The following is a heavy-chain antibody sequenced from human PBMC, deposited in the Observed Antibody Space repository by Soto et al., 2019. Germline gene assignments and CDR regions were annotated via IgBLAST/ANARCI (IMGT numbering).Heavy chain of an antibody. J-gene: IGHJ4*02. D-gene: IGHD3-22*01. Sequence: SETLSLTCTVSGGSISSSSYYWGWIRQPPGKGLEWIGSIYYSGKTYYNPSLKSRVTISVDTSRNQFSLKLSSVTAADTTVYYCGSLTYCLTTAFYFDSWGRGPLVPVS. CDR3: GSLTYCLTTAFYFDS. V-gene: IGHV4-39*01. CDR2: IYYSGKT. CDR1: GGSISSSSYY.